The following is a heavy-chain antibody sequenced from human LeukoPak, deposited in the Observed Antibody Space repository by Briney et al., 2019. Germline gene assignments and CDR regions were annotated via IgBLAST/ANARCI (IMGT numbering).Heavy chain of an antibody. D-gene: IGHD7-27*01. Sequence: GSSVKVSCKASGGTFSSYAISWVRQAPGQGLEWMGWINPISGGTNYAQKFQGRVTMTRDTSISTAYMELSRLTSDDTAVYYCARVPNWGFDYWGQGALVTVSS. CDR3: ARVPNWGFDY. J-gene: IGHJ4*02. CDR2: INPISGGT. V-gene: IGHV1-2*02. CDR1: GGTFSSYA.